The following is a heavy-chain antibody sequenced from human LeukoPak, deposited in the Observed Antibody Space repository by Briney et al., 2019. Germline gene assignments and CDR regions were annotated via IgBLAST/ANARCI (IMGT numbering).Heavy chain of an antibody. J-gene: IGHJ4*02. CDR1: GFTFSSYA. CDR2: ISGSGGST. D-gene: IGHD3-10*01. CDR3: AKAYGSGDSFDY. V-gene: IGHV3-23*01. Sequence: GGSLRLSCAASGFTFSSYAISWVRQAPGKGLEWVSAISGSGGSTYYADSVKGRFTISRDNSKNTLYLQMNSLRAEDTAVYYCAKAYGSGDSFDYWGQGTLVTVSS.